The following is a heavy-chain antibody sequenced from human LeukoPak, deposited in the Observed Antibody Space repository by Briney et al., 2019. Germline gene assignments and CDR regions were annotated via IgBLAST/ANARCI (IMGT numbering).Heavy chain of an antibody. CDR1: GFTFSSYW. V-gene: IGHV3-74*01. CDR3: ATTQGYCSSTSCYNWYFDL. Sequence: GGSLRLSCAASGFTFSSYWMHWVRQAPGKGLVWVSRINSDGSSTSYADSVKGRFTISRDNAKNTLYLQMNSLRAEDTAVYYCATTQGYCSSTSCYNWYFDLWGRGTLVTVSS. J-gene: IGHJ2*01. CDR2: INSDGSST. D-gene: IGHD2-2*02.